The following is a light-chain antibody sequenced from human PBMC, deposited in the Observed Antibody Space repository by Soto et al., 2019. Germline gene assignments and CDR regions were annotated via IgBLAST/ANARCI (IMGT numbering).Light chain of an antibody. CDR3: QQYGDSPAT. V-gene: IGKV3-20*01. Sequence: EIVLTQSPATLSLSPVERATLSCRASQSVSINYLAWYQQKPGQAPRLLIYGASGRATGIPDRFSGSGSGTDFTLTFSRLEPEDFAVYYCQQYGDSPATFGPGTKVDI. CDR2: GAS. J-gene: IGKJ3*01. CDR1: QSVSINY.